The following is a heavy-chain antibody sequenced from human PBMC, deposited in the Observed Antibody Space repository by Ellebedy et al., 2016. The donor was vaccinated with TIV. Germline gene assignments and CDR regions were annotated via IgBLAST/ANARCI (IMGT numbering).Heavy chain of an antibody. CDR2: ISYDGSNK. D-gene: IGHD5-18*01. J-gene: IGHJ4*02. CDR3: AKETDTSMVPSFDY. CDR1: GFTFSRSG. V-gene: IGHV3-30*18. Sequence: GESLKISCAASGFTFSRSGMHWVRQAPGKGLEWVAVISYDGSNKYYADSVKGRFTISRDNSKSTLYLQMNSLRVEDTAVYYCAKETDTSMVPSFDYWGLGTLVIVSS.